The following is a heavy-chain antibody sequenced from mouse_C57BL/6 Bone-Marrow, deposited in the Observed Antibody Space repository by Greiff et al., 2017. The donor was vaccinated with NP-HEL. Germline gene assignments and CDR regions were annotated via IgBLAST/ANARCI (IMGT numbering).Heavy chain of an antibody. D-gene: IGHD1-1*01. Sequence: VQLQQSGAELVKPGASVKISCKASGYAFSSYWMNWVKQRPGKGLEWIGKIYPGDGDTNYNGKFKGKATLTADKSSSTAYMQLSSLTSEDSAVYFCARSGYCGSSWYFDDWGTGTTVTVSS. CDR3: ARSGYCGSSWYFDD. V-gene: IGHV1-80*01. CDR2: IYPGDGDT. CDR1: GYAFSSYW. J-gene: IGHJ1*03.